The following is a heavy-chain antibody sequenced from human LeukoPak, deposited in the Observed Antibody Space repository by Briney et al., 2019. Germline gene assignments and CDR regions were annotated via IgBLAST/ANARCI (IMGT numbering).Heavy chain of an antibody. CDR1: GFTFNNFQ. D-gene: IGHD1-7*01. Sequence: GGSLRLSCVASGFTFNNFQMNWVRQAPGKGLEWIAYIDRSGGTPYYADSVKRRFTISRDNAKNSLYLQMDSLTGEDTAVYYCARDGTTDRYNWFDSWGQGTLVTVSS. CDR2: IDRSGGTP. J-gene: IGHJ5*01. V-gene: IGHV3-48*03. CDR3: ARDGTTDRYNWFDS.